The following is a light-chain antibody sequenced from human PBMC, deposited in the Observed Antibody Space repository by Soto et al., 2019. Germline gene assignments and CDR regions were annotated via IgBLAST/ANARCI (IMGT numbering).Light chain of an antibody. V-gene: IGKV1-5*01. Sequence: QMTQSPATLSASVGDRVTITCRASQSISSWLAWYQQKPGKAPKLLIYDASSLDSGVPSRFSGSGSGTEFTLTISSLQPDDFATYYCQQYNSYWTFGQGTKVDIK. CDR2: DAS. J-gene: IGKJ1*01. CDR1: QSISSW. CDR3: QQYNSYWT.